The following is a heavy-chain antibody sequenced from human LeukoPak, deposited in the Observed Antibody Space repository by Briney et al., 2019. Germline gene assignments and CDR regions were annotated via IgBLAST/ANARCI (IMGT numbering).Heavy chain of an antibody. V-gene: IGHV3-7*03. J-gene: IGHJ4*02. CDR2: INGDGSHS. CDR1: GFSFSNYW. CDR3: VKNSGWYCLDY. Sequence: GGSLRLSCAASGFSFSNYWMTWVRQAPGKGLERVADINGDGSHSYCVDSVKGRFALSRDNAKNSLFLQMNSLRAEDTAVYYCVKNSGWYCLDYWGQGTLVTVSS. D-gene: IGHD6-13*01.